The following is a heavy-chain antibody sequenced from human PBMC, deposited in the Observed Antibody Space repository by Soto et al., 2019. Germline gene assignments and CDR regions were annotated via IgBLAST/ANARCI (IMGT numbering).Heavy chain of an antibody. CDR3: ARGRGYCSGGSCYSEYYYYYYMDV. J-gene: IGHJ6*03. CDR2: INPNSGGT. V-gene: IGHV1-2*04. D-gene: IGHD2-15*01. Sequence: ASVKVSCKASGYTFTGYYMHWVRQAPGQGLEWMGWINPNSGGTNYAQKFQGWVTMTRDTSISTAYMELSRLRSDDTAVYYCARGRGYCSGGSCYSEYYYYYYMDVWGKGTTVTVSS. CDR1: GYTFTGYY.